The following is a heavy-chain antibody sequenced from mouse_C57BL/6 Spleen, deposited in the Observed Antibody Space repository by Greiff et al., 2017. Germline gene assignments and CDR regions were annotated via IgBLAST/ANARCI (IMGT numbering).Heavy chain of an antibody. J-gene: IGHJ4*01. V-gene: IGHV1-82*01. CDR3: AWDYDGYAMDY. Sequence: VKLMESGPELVKPGASVKISCKASGYAFSSYWMNWVKQLPGKGLEWIGRIYPGAGDTNYNVKFKGKATLTADKSSSPAYMKLSSLTSEDSAVYFCAWDYDGYAMDYWGQGTSVTVSS. D-gene: IGHD2-4*01. CDR1: GYAFSSYW. CDR2: IYPGAGDT.